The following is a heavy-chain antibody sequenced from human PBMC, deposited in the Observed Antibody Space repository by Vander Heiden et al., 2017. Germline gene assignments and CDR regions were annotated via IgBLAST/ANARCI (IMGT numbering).Heavy chain of an antibody. Sequence: EVQLLESGGGLVQPGGSLRLSCVASGFPFEPYAMNWVRQAPGKGLEWVSLISGGGRNTFYADSVKGRFTISRDNSKNTLYLQMNNLRADDTAVYFCARWVCGGYCPIDYWGQGTLVTVSS. D-gene: IGHD1-26*01. J-gene: IGHJ4*02. CDR1: GFPFEPYA. V-gene: IGHV3-23*01. CDR2: ISGGGRNT. CDR3: ARWVCGGYCPIDY.